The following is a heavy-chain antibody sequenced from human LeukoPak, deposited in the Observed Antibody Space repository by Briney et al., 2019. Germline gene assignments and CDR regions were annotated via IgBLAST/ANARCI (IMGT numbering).Heavy chain of an antibody. Sequence: PSETLSLTCNVSGGSINSGSYYWSWIRQPAGKGLEWIGYVYYSGSTNYNPSLKSRVTISLDTSKNQFSLMLSSVTAADTAVYFCARGERRDGYTFGYWGQGTLVTVSS. J-gene: IGHJ4*02. CDR3: ARGERRDGYTFGY. V-gene: IGHV4-61*10. D-gene: IGHD5-24*01. CDR1: GGSINSGSYY. CDR2: VYYSGST.